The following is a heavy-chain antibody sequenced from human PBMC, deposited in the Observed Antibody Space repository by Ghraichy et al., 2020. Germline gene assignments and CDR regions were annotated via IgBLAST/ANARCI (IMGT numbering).Heavy chain of an antibody. CDR3: ARQAVAPHNWFDP. CDR2: IIPIFGTA. CDR1: GGTFSSYA. V-gene: IGHV1-69*13. J-gene: IGHJ5*02. D-gene: IGHD6-19*01. Sequence: SVKVSCKASGGTFSSYAINWVRQAPGQGPEWMGGIIPIFGTANYAQKFQGRVTITADESTSTAYMELSSLRSEDTAVYYCARQAVAPHNWFDPWGQGTLVTVSS.